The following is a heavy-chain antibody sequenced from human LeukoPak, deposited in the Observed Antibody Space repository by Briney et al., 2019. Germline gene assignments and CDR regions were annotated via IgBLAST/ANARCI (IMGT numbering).Heavy chain of an antibody. D-gene: IGHD3-10*01. CDR2: INHSGST. CDR3: ARAPSNYYGSGSYYIIGPYYYYDMDV. CDR1: GGSFSGYY. Sequence: SETLSLTCAVYGGSFSGYYWSWVRQPPGKGLEWLGEINHSGSTNYNPSLKSRVTISVDTSQIHFSLKLSSVTAADTAVYYCARAPSNYYGSGSYYIIGPYYYYDMDVWGKGTTVTVSS. V-gene: IGHV4-34*01. J-gene: IGHJ6*03.